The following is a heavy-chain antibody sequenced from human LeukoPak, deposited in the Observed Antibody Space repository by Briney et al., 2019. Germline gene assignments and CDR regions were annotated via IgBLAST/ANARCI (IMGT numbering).Heavy chain of an antibody. D-gene: IGHD3-10*01. J-gene: IGHJ4*02. CDR1: GFTFSSYA. V-gene: IGHV3-30-3*01. Sequence: GGSLRLSCAASGFTFSSYAMHWARQAPGKGLEWVAVISYDGSNKYYAGSVKGRFTISRDNSKNTLYLQMNSLRAEDTAVYYCARGARRFGELLWTFDYWGQGTLVTVSS. CDR3: ARGARRFGELLWTFDY. CDR2: ISYDGSNK.